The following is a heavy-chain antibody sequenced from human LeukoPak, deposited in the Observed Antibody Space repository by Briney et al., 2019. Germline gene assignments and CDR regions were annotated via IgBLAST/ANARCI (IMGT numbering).Heavy chain of an antibody. CDR3: AREPGIAVATNGDS. Sequence: GGSLRLSCAASGFPLSDYAMSWVRQAPRKGLEWVSGISSSGGTTYYADSVKGRFTISRDNSKNTLYLQMNSLRAEDTAVYYCAREPGIAVATNGDSWGQGTLVTVSS. J-gene: IGHJ4*02. CDR2: ISSSGGTT. V-gene: IGHV3-23*01. D-gene: IGHD6-19*01. CDR1: GFPLSDYA.